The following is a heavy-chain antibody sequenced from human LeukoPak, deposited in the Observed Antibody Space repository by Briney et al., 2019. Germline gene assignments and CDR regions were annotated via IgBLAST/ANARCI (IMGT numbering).Heavy chain of an antibody. CDR1: GGSIGSYY. D-gene: IGHD6-19*01. J-gene: IGHJ4*02. Sequence: SETLSLTCTGSGGSIGSYYWNWIRQAPGNELEWIGYIHYNGSTNHNSSFKSRVTISVATSKNQYSLKLRSVTAADTAVYCFARDGVAGGFDNWGQGTLVTVSS. CDR2: IHYNGST. CDR3: ARDGVAGGFDN. V-gene: IGHV4-59*01.